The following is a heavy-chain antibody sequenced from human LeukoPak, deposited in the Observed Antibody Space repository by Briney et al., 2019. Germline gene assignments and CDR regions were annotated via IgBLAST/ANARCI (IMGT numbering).Heavy chain of an antibody. CDR2: INAGNGNT. V-gene: IGHV1-3*01. D-gene: IGHD5-12*01. Sequence: GASVKVSCKASGYTFTSYAMHWVRQAPGQRLEWMGWINAGNGNTKYSQKFQGRVTITRDTSASTAYMELSSLRSEDTAVYYCARGWDSGYDFSPYPFDYWGQGTLVTVSS. J-gene: IGHJ4*02. CDR1: GYTFTSYA. CDR3: ARGWDSGYDFSPYPFDY.